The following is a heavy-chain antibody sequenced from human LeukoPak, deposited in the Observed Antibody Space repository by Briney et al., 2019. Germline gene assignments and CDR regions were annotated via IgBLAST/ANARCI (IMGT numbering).Heavy chain of an antibody. CDR3: TTDHPLHIVVAPRDGMDV. J-gene: IGHJ6*02. CDR2: IKSKTDGGTT. Sequence: PGGSLRLSCAASGFTFSNAWMSWVRQAPGKGLEWVGRIKSKTDGGTTDYAAPVKGRFTISRDDSKNTLYPQMNSLKTEDTAVYYCTTDHPLHIVVAPRDGMDVWGQGTTVTVSS. D-gene: IGHD2-21*01. V-gene: IGHV3-15*01. CDR1: GFTFSNAW.